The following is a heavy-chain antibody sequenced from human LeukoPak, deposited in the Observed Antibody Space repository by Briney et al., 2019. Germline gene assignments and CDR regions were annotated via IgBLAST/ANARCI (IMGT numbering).Heavy chain of an antibody. D-gene: IGHD3-3*01. CDR3: ARGFWNRGTWGPYYFDY. Sequence: ASVKVSCKASGYIFTNDAMQWVRQAPGQRLEWMGWINAGNGDTKYSQNFQGRFTITRDTSAGTVYMDLSSLRYEDTAVYYCARGFWNRGTWGPYYFDYWGQGTLVTVSS. CDR1: GYIFTNDA. V-gene: IGHV1-3*01. J-gene: IGHJ4*02. CDR2: INAGNGDT.